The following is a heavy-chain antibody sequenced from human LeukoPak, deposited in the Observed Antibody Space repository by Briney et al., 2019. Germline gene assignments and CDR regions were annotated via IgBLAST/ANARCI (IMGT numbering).Heavy chain of an antibody. CDR1: GLSFDGYS. D-gene: IGHD5-12*01. CDR3: AKEVLYSSWVSFDS. J-gene: IGHJ4*02. V-gene: IGHV3-43*01. Sequence: PGGSLRLSCAASGLSFDGYSMHWVRQAPGKGLEWVSLINRDSSSTFYADSVKGRFTISRDNSRNTLYLQMNRLRTEDTAFYYCAKEVLYSSWVSFDSWGQGTLATVSS. CDR2: INRDSSST.